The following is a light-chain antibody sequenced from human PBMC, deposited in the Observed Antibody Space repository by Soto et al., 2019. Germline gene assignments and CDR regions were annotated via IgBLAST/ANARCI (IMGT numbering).Light chain of an antibody. CDR2: DTS. J-gene: IGKJ1*01. CDR3: HQRQSWPRT. V-gene: IGKV3-11*01. Sequence: VLTQSPPTLSLTTGERATLSCRASQSVTNYLAWYQQKPGQAPRLLIYDTSIRAAGIPARFSASGSGTDFTLTISDVQPEDFALYYCHQRQSWPRTFAQGTMVDIK. CDR1: QSVTNY.